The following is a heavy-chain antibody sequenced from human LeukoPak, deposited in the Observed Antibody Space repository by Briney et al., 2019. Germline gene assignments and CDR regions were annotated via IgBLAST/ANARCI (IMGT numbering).Heavy chain of an antibody. CDR3: TTDLPDYYYDSTGLSYFDY. V-gene: IGHV3-23*01. CDR1: GFTFSNYA. J-gene: IGHJ4*02. CDR2: ISDSGGST. D-gene: IGHD3-22*01. Sequence: GGSLRLSCAASGFTFSNYAMSWVRQAPGKGLEWVSTISDSGGSTYYADSVKGRFTISRDDSKNTLYLQMNSLRAEDTAVYYCTTDLPDYYYDSTGLSYFDYWGQGTLVTVSS.